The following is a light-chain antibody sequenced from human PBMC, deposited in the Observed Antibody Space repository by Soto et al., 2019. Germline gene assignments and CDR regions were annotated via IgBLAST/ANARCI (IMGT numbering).Light chain of an antibody. Sequence: IQITQSPSTLSASVGDRVTITCRASQSISSWLAWYQQKPGKAPKLLIYDASSLESGVPSRFSGSGSGTEFTLTISSLQTDDFATYYCQHYNSYPEAFGQGTKGDIK. CDR3: QHYNSYPEA. V-gene: IGKV1-5*01. J-gene: IGKJ1*01. CDR2: DAS. CDR1: QSISSW.